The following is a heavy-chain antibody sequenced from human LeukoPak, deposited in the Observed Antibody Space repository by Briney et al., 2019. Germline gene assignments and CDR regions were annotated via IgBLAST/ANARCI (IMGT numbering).Heavy chain of an antibody. CDR2: IIPIFGTA. J-gene: IGHJ4*02. CDR3: ARVGGGKSLYPLDY. D-gene: IGHD4-23*01. V-gene: IGHV1-69*13. CDR1: GYTFTSYG. Sequence: SAKVSCKASGYTFTSYGISWVRQAPGQGLEWMGGIIPIFGTANYAQKFQGRVTITADESTSTAYMELSSLRSEDTTVYYCARVGGGKSLYPLDYWGQGTLVTVSS.